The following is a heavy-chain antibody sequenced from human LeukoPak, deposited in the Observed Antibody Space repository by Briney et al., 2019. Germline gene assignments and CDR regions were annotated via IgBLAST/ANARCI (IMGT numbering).Heavy chain of an antibody. CDR3: ARAGRFGESFRDYYYYIDV. D-gene: IGHD3-10*01. J-gene: IGHJ6*03. CDR1: GFTFGDYA. V-gene: IGHV3-48*01. Sequence: GGSLRLSCTTSGFTFGDYALTWVRQAPGKGLEWVSYISSSSSNIDYADSVKGRLTISRDKAKNSLYLQMNSLRAEDTAVYYCARAGRFGESFRDYYYYIDVWGKGTTVTVSS. CDR2: ISSSSSNI.